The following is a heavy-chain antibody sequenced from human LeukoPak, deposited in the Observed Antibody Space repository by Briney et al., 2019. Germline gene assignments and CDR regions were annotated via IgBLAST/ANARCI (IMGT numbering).Heavy chain of an antibody. J-gene: IGHJ4*02. V-gene: IGHV4-59*12. CDR2: IYYSGST. Sequence: PSETLSLTCTVSGGSISSYYWSWIRQPPGKGLEWIGYIYYSGSTNYNPSLKSRVTISVDTSKNQFSLKLSSVTAADTAVYYCARERATTRGPDYWGQGTLVTVSS. CDR1: GGSISSYY. CDR3: ARERATTRGPDY. D-gene: IGHD5-12*01.